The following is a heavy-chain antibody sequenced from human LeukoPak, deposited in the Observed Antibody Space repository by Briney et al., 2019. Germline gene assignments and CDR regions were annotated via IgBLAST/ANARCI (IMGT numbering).Heavy chain of an antibody. CDR3: ARAGWYRFDY. Sequence: GSLRLSCAASGFTFSDHWMHWVRQVPGKGLLWVACMNSDGTTTNYADSVKGRFTISRDNAENTLFLQMNSLGADDTAVYYCARAGWYRFDYWGQGTLVTVSS. CDR2: MNSDGTTT. CDR1: GFTFSDHW. J-gene: IGHJ4*02. D-gene: IGHD6-19*01. V-gene: IGHV3-74*01.